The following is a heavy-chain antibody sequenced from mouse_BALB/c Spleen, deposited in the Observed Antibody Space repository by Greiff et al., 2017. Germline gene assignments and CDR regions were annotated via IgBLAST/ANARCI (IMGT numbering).Heavy chain of an antibody. V-gene: IGHV5-6-4*01. J-gene: IGHJ3*01. CDR1: GFTFSSYT. Sequence: EVHLVESGGGLVKPGGSLKLSCAASGFTFSSYTMSWVRQTPEKRLEWVATISSGGSYTYYPDSVKGRFTISRDNAKNTLYLQMSSLKSEDTAMYYCTREGYYDYDRGFAYWGQGTLVTVSA. CDR3: TREGYYDYDRGFAY. CDR2: ISSGGSYT. D-gene: IGHD2-4*01.